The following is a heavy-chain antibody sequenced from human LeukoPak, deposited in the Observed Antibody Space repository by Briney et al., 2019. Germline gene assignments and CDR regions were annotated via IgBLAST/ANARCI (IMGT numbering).Heavy chain of an antibody. CDR1: GFTFSSYW. CDR2: IKQDGSEK. D-gene: IGHD6-19*01. Sequence: GGSLRLSCAASGFTFSSYWMSWVHQAPGKGLEWVANIKQDGSEKYYVDSVKGRFTISRDNAKNSLYLQMNSLRAEDTAVYYCTTDPTERSGIAVAGTGYFDYWGQGTLVTVSS. J-gene: IGHJ4*02. CDR3: TTDPTERSGIAVAGTGYFDY. V-gene: IGHV3-7*03.